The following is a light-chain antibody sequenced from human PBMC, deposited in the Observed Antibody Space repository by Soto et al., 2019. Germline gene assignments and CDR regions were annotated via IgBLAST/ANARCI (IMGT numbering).Light chain of an antibody. CDR3: QHYEASPIT. V-gene: IGKV3-20*01. CDR1: QSVRHNY. Sequence: ELLMIQSLDTLALSPRDRATLXXRASQSVRHNYLAWHQQKPGQAPSLXISGATTRATGVPDRFSGSGSGTDFSLTIDRLEPEDFALYYCQHYEASPITFGQGTRLEIK. J-gene: IGKJ5*01. CDR2: GAT.